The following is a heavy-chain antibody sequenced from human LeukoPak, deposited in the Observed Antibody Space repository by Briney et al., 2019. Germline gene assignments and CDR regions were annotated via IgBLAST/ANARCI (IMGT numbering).Heavy chain of an antibody. Sequence: HTGGSLRLSCAASGFTFNNYGMSWVRQAPGKGLEWVSGISGSGGSTYYADSVKGRFTISRDNSKNTLYLQMNSLRAEDTAVYYCAKVWWDIVVVPDGHFDFWGQGTLVTVSS. D-gene: IGHD2-2*01. CDR3: AKVWWDIVVVPDGHFDF. V-gene: IGHV3-23*01. CDR1: GFTFNNYG. CDR2: ISGSGGST. J-gene: IGHJ4*02.